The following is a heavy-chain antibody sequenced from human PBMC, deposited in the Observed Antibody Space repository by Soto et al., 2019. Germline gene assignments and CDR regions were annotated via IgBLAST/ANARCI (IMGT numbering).Heavy chain of an antibody. V-gene: IGHV1-69*13. Sequence: GASVKVSCKASGGTFSSYAISWVRQAPGQGLEWMGGIIPIFGTANYAQKFQGRVTITADESTSTAYMELSSLRSEDTAVYYCARAWGGNWNYEGDYYYGMDVWGQGTTVTVSS. J-gene: IGHJ6*02. CDR3: ARAWGGNWNYEGDYYYGMDV. CDR1: GGTFSSYA. D-gene: IGHD1-7*01. CDR2: IIPIFGTA.